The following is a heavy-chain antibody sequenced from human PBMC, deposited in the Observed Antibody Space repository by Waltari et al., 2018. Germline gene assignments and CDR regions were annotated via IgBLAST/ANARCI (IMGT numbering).Heavy chain of an antibody. Sequence: QVQLQESGPGLVKPSETLSLTCAVSGYSISSGSYWGWIRQPPGKGLEWIGSIYHSGSTYYNPSLKSRVTISVDTSKNQFSLKLSSVTAADTAVYYCAGGGYCSSTSCQRDYYYMDVWGKGTTVTVSS. CDR2: IYHSGST. CDR1: GYSISSGSY. V-gene: IGHV4-38-2*01. D-gene: IGHD2-2*01. CDR3: AGGGYCSSTSCQRDYYYMDV. J-gene: IGHJ6*03.